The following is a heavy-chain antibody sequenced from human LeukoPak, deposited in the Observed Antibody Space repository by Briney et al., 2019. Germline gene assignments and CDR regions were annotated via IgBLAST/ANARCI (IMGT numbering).Heavy chain of an antibody. CDR2: IYTSGST. Sequence: SETLSLTCTVSGGSISSGSYYWSWIRQPAGKGLEWIGRIYTSGSTNYNPSIKSRVTISVDTSKNQFSLKLSSVTAADTAVYYCARGPRIAVAGTGGYFDYWGQGTLVTVSS. V-gene: IGHV4-61*02. CDR3: ARGPRIAVAGTGGYFDY. D-gene: IGHD6-19*01. CDR1: GGSISSGSYY. J-gene: IGHJ4*02.